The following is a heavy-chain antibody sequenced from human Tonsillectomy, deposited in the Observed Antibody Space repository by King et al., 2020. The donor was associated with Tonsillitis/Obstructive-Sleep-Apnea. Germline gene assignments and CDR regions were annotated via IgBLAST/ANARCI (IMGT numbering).Heavy chain of an antibody. CDR2: IDPSDSYT. CDR1: GYSFTSYW. J-gene: IGHJ6*03. D-gene: IGHD3-10*01. CDR3: ARHYYGSGSYALDYYYYMDV. V-gene: IGHV5-10-1*01. Sequence: QLVQSGAEVKKPGESLRISCKGSGYSFTSYWITWVRQMPGKGLEWMGRIDPSDSYTNYSPSFQGHVTISADKSVSTAYLPWGSRKASDTAMYYCARHYYGSGSYALDYYYYMDVWGKGTSVTVS.